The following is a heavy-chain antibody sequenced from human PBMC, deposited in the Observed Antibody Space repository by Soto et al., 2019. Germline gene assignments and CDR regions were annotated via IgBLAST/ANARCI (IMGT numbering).Heavy chain of an antibody. CDR2: IFYSGST. CDR3: ARGGVYSWNYLGYFDY. Sequence: PSETLSLTCTVSGGSISSGGHYWSWIRQHPGKGLEWVGYIFYSGSTYYNPSLRSRVTISVDTSYNQFSLRLRSVTAADTAVYYCARGGVYSWNYLGYFDYWGQGTLVTVSS. V-gene: IGHV4-31*03. J-gene: IGHJ4*02. CDR1: GGSISSGGHY. D-gene: IGHD1-7*01.